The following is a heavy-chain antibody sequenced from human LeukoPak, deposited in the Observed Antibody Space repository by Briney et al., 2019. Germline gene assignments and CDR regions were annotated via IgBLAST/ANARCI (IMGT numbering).Heavy chain of an antibody. CDR1: GFTFSNYG. Sequence: GSLRLSCGASGFTFSNYGMLWVRQAPGKGLEWLGYIHYSGSTDYTPSLKGRLTISVDTSKNQFSLTLTSVTEADTALYFCARDYGGKLDYWGHGTLVSVSS. J-gene: IGHJ4*01. CDR3: ARDYGGKLDY. CDR2: IHYSGST. V-gene: IGHV4-59*01. D-gene: IGHD3-10*01.